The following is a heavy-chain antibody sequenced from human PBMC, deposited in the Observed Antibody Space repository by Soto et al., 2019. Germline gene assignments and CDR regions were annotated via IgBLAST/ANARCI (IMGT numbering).Heavy chain of an antibody. CDR2: INPNSGGT. Sequence: ASVKVSCKASGYTFTGYYMHWVRQAPGQGLEWMGWINPNSGGTNYAQKFQGWVTMTRDTSISTAYMELSRLRSDDTAVYYCARDRVAYDRSGYYVAAGPRGMDVWG. CDR1: GYTFTGYY. J-gene: IGHJ6*02. D-gene: IGHD3-22*01. V-gene: IGHV1-2*04. CDR3: ARDRVAYDRSGYYVAAGPRGMDV.